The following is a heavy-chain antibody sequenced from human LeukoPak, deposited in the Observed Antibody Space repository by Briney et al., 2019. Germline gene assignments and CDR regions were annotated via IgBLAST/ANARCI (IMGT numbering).Heavy chain of an antibody. CDR3: VRVGIDSSAPSALDY. J-gene: IGHJ4*02. Sequence: KPSETLSLTCAVYGGSFSGYYWSWIRQPPGKGLEWIGEINHSGSPTYNPSLKSRVAISVDTSKNQFSLKLSSVTAADTAVYYCVRVGIDSSAPSALDYWGQGTLVTVSS. V-gene: IGHV4-34*01. CDR1: GGSFSGYY. CDR2: INHSGSP. D-gene: IGHD3-22*01.